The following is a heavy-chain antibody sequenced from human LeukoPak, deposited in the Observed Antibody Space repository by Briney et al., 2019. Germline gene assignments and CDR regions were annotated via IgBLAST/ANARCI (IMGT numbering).Heavy chain of an antibody. J-gene: IGHJ4*02. V-gene: IGHV3-30*04. CDR3: ARDLRQEKWELRDC. CDR2: ISYDGSNK. Sequence: GGSLRLSCVASGLAFTSYPMHWVRQAPGKGLEWLALISYDGSNKDYADSVKGRFTVSRENSRNTLYLQMISLRAEDTAVYYCARDLRQEKWELRDCWGQGTLVTVSS. D-gene: IGHD1-26*01. CDR1: GLAFTSYP.